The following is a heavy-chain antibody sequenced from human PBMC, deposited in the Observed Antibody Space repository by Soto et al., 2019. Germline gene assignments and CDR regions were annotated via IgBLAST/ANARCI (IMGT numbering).Heavy chain of an antibody. J-gene: IGHJ4*02. D-gene: IGHD5-12*01. V-gene: IGHV4-59*01. CDR2: IYYSGST. Sequence: SETLSLTCTVSGGSISSYYWSWIRQPPGKGLEWIGYIYYSGSTNYNPSLKSRVTISVDTSKNQFSLKLSSVTAADTAVYYCARDLRGYSGYDYFDYWGQGTLVTVSS. CDR1: GGSISSYY. CDR3: ARDLRGYSGYDYFDY.